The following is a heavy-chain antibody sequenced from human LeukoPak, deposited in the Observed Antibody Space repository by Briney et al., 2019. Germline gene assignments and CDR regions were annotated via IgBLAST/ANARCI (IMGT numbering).Heavy chain of an antibody. CDR2: SNSDGSST. D-gene: IGHD1-20*01. Sequence: GGTLRLSCAASGFTFTTYWMHWVRPAPGKGLVWVSRSNSDGSSTSYADSVKGRFTISRDNAKNTLYLQMNSLRAEDTAVYYCARASNWKYDYWGQGTLVTVSS. CDR3: ARASNWKYDY. CDR1: GFTFTTYW. V-gene: IGHV3-74*01. J-gene: IGHJ4*02.